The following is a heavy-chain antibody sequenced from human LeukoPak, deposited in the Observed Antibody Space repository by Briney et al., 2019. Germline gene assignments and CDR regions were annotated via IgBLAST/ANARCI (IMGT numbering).Heavy chain of an antibody. V-gene: IGHV4-39*07. Sequence: PSETLSLTCTVSGGSISSSSYYWGWIRQPPGKGLEWIGSIYYSGSTYYNPSLKSRVTISVDTSKNQFSLKLTSVTAADTAVYYCASDRSVTMIVDFWGQGALVTVSS. CDR2: IYYSGST. D-gene: IGHD3-22*01. CDR1: GGSISSSSYY. CDR3: ASDRSVTMIVDF. J-gene: IGHJ4*02.